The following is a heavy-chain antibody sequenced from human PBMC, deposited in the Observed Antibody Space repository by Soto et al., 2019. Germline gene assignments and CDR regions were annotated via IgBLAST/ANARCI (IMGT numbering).Heavy chain of an antibody. CDR1: GGSISSYY. D-gene: IGHD3-22*01. CDR3: ARGYYDSSGYYYPGFDH. Sequence: SETLSLTCTVSGGSISSYYWSWIRQPPGKGLEWIGYIYYSGSTNYNPSLKSRVTISVDTPKNQFSLKLSSVTAADTAVYYCARGYYDSSGYYYPGFDHWGQGTLVTVSS. V-gene: IGHV4-59*01. J-gene: IGHJ4*02. CDR2: IYYSGST.